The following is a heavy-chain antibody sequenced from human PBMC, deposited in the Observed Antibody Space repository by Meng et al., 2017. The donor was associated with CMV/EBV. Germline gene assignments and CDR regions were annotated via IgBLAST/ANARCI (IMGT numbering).Heavy chain of an antibody. D-gene: IGHD3-3*01. CDR2: MNPNSGNT. V-gene: IGHV1-8*03. J-gene: IGHJ6*02. Sequence: ASVQVSCKASGYTFTSCDINWGGQATGQGLEWMGWMNPNSGNTGYAQKFQGRVTITRNTSTSTAYMELSSLRSEDTDVYYCARAATSIYYDFWSGYYISPFLSHYYYYGMDVWGQGTTVTVSS. CDR3: ARAATSIYYDFWSGYYISPFLSHYYYYGMDV. CDR1: GYTFTSCD.